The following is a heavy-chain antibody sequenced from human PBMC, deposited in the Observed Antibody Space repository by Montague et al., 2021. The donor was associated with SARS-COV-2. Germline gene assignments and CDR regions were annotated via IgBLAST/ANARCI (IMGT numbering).Heavy chain of an antibody. CDR1: GASLSSDSLS. J-gene: IGHJ1*01. D-gene: IGHD4-17*01. CDR2: TFYRSQWXT. V-gene: IGHV6-1*01. Sequence: VSPGASLSSDSLSWHWIRQSPSRGLEWLGRTFYRSQWXTDSAASVRSRISFSGDISKNQFSLHLNSVTPEDTAIYYCARDGDYGGTWYSFLQNWGQGTLVIVSS. CDR3: ARDGDYGGTWYSFLQN.